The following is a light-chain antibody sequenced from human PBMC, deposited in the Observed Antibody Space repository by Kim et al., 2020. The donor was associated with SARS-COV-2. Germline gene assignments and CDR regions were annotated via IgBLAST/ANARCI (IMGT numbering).Light chain of an antibody. CDR3: QQCKGAPWT. J-gene: IGKJ1*01. CDR2: AAS. Sequence: ASEGDRVTITCRARQGISNYLAWYQQKPGKVPKLLIYAASALRSGVPSRFSGSGSGTDFTLTIASLQPEDVAVYYCQQCKGAPWTFGHGTKVDIK. CDR1: QGISNY. V-gene: IGKV1-27*01.